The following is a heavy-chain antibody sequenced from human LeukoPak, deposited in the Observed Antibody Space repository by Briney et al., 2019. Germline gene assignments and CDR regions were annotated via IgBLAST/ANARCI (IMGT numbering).Heavy chain of an antibody. V-gene: IGHV3-21*01. CDR1: GFTFSSYS. D-gene: IGHD2-2*01. Sequence: GGSLRLSCAASGFTFSSYSMNWVRQAPGKGLEWVSSISSSSSYIYYADSVKGRFTISRDNAKNSLYLQMNSLRADDTAVYYCARDWGYCSSTSCHANPDYFDPSFDYWGQGTLVTVSS. J-gene: IGHJ4*02. CDR2: ISSSSSYI. CDR3: ARDWGYCSSTSCHANPDYFDPSFDY.